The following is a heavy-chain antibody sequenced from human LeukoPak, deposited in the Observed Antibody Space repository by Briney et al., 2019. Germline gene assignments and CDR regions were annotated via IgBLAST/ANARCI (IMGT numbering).Heavy chain of an antibody. Sequence: GGSLRLSCAASGFTFSRYAMHWVRQAPGKGLEWVAVISYDGGNKYYADSVRGRFTISRDNSKNTLYLQMNSLRAEDTAVYYCARARVDIVATIGYYFDYWGQGTLVTVSS. CDR3: ARARVDIVATIGYYFDY. CDR1: GFTFSRYA. D-gene: IGHD5-12*01. J-gene: IGHJ4*02. V-gene: IGHV3-30-3*01. CDR2: ISYDGGNK.